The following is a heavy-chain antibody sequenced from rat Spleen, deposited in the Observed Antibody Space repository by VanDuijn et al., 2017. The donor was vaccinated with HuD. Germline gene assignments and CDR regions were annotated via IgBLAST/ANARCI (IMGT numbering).Heavy chain of an antibody. V-gene: IGHV5-29*01. Sequence: EVQLVESDGGLVQPGRSLKLSCAASGFTFSDYYMAWVRQAPTKGLEWVATIGYGGSNTYYRGSVKGRFTISRDNAKSTLYLQMDSLRSEDTATYYCTRENFYVMDAWGQGASVIVSS. CDR3: TRENFYVMDA. CDR1: GFTFSDYY. J-gene: IGHJ4*01. CDR2: IGYGGSNT.